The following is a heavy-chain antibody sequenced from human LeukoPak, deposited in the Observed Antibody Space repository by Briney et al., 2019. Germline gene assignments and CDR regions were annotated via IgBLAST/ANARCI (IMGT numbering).Heavy chain of an antibody. CDR2: INHSGST. Sequence: SETLSLTCAVYGGSFSGYYWSWIRQPPGKGLEWIGEINHSGSTNYNPSLKSRVTISVDTSKNQFSLKLSSVTAADTAVYYCARGWKSVAGTFGPWGQGTLVTVSS. CDR1: GGSFSGYY. D-gene: IGHD6-19*01. CDR3: ARGWKSVAGTFGP. V-gene: IGHV4-34*01. J-gene: IGHJ5*02.